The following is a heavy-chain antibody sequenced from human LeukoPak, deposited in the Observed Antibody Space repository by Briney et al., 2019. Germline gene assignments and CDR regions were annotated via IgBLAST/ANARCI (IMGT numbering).Heavy chain of an antibody. V-gene: IGHV1-8*01. J-gene: IGHJ4*02. CDR3: ARVYYFASSGYYFPPDY. Sequence: ASVKVSCKASGYTFTNYDINWVRQATGQGLEWMGWMNPNSGNTGYAQKFQGRVTITSNTSINTAYMELSSLRSEDTAMYYCARVYYFASSGYYFPPDYWGQGALVTVSS. CDR2: MNPNSGNT. D-gene: IGHD3-22*01. CDR1: GYTFTNYD.